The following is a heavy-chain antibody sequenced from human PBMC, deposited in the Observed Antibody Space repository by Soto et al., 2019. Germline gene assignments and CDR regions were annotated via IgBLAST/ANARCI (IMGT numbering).Heavy chain of an antibody. J-gene: IGHJ4*02. V-gene: IGHV4-30-2*01. CDR3: ASSLSIAAAGILPFDY. CDR2: IYHSGST. Sequence: SETLSLTCAVSGGSISSGGYSWSWIRQRPGKGLEWIGYIYHSGSTYYNPSLKSRVTISVDRSKNQFSLKLSSVTAADTAVYYCASSLSIAAAGILPFDYWGQGTLVTVSS. CDR1: GGSISSGGYS. D-gene: IGHD6-13*01.